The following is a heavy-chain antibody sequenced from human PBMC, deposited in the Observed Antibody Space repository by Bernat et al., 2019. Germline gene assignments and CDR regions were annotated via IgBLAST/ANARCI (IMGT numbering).Heavy chain of an antibody. CDR1: GLTFSDHF. CDR3: ARLSSSYYFDY. D-gene: IGHD6-6*01. CDR2: IRNRAIGYTT. V-gene: IGHV3-72*01. Sequence: EVQLVESGGGLVQPGGSLRLSCAASGLTFSDHFMDWVRQAPGKGLEWVGRIRNRAIGYTTYYAASVKGRFSISRDDSKNSLYLQMNGLKTEDTAVYFCARLSSSYYFDYWGQGTLVTVSS. J-gene: IGHJ4*02.